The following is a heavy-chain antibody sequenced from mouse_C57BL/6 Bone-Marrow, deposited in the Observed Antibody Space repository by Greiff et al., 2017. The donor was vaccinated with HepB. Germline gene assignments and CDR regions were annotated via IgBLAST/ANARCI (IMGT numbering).Heavy chain of an antibody. CDR3: ARGVTTVVARYAMDY. V-gene: IGHV1-81*01. CDR1: GYTFTSYG. D-gene: IGHD1-1*01. J-gene: IGHJ4*01. CDR2: IYPRRGNT. Sequence: QVQLQQSGAELARPGASVKLSCKASGYTFTSYGISWVKQRTGQGLEWIGEIYPRRGNTYYNEKFKGKATLTADKSSSTAYMELRSLTSEDSAVYFCARGVTTVVARYAMDYWGQGTSVTVSS.